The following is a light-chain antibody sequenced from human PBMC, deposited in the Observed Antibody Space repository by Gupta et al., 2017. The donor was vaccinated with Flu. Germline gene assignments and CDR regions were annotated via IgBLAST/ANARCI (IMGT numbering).Light chain of an antibody. J-gene: IGLJ3*02. CDR1: KSNIENGP. CDR3: AGWDDRLNGWV. CDR2: NTD. Sequence: QSVLTQPPSTSGTPGQTVTISCSGTKSNIENGPTNWYCHVPGTAPKLLIFNTDQRPSGVPGRFSGSKSGTSATLAISGLQSQDEADYYCAGWDDRLNGWVFGGGTKLTVL. V-gene: IGLV1-44*01.